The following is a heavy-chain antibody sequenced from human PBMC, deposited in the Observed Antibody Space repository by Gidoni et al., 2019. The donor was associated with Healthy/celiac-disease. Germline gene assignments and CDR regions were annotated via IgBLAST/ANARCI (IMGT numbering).Heavy chain of an antibody. CDR3: AKALLRDDSSGYQPYYFDY. CDR1: GGSVSSGSYY. Sequence: QVQLQESGPGLVKPSETLSLTCTVSGGSVSSGSYYWSWIGQPPGKGLEWIGYIYYSGSTNYNPSLKSRVTISVDTSKNQFSLKLSSVTAADTAVYYCAKALLRDDSSGYQPYYFDYWGQGTLVTVSS. D-gene: IGHD3-22*01. J-gene: IGHJ4*02. V-gene: IGHV4-61*01. CDR2: IYYSGST.